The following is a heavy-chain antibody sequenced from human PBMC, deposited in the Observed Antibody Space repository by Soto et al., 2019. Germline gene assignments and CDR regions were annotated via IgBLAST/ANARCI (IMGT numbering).Heavy chain of an antibody. CDR3: TREAAYTGDDPSFDF. Sequence: EVQLVESGGGLVQPGGSLRLSCAASGFTFSDHHMDWVRQAPGKGLEWVGRIRNKVNSYTTEDAASVKGRFTISRNDSKDSVYQQLNRLQSPDTAGYSWTREAAYTGDDPSFDFWGQGTLVTVSS. J-gene: IGHJ4*02. CDR1: GFTFSDHH. D-gene: IGHD5-12*01. V-gene: IGHV3-72*01. CDR2: IRNKVNSYTT.